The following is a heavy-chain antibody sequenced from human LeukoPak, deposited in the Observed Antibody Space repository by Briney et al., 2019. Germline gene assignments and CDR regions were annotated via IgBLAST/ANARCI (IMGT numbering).Heavy chain of an antibody. CDR3: TAERAGTIVDY. CDR1: GGSISSGSCY. Sequence: SETLSLTCTVSGGSISSGSCYWGWIRQPPGKGLEWIGSVHHNGGTFYDPSLKSRATVSIDTSKNQFSLKVMSVTAADTALYYCTAERAGTIVDYWGQGTLVTVSS. V-gene: IGHV4-39*07. J-gene: IGHJ4*02. CDR2: VHHNGGT. D-gene: IGHD1-1*01.